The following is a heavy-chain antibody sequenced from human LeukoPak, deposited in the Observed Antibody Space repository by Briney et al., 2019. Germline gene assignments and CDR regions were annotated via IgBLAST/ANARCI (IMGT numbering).Heavy chain of an antibody. J-gene: IGHJ6*02. V-gene: IGHV3-30-3*01. D-gene: IGHD3-3*01. Sequence: PGGSLRLSCAASGFTFSSYAMHWVRQAPGKGLEWVAVISYDGSNKYYADSVKGRFTISRDNSKNTLYLQMNSLRAEDTAVYYCARDHTSDFWSSYYYYGMDVWGQGTTVTVSS. CDR3: ARDHTSDFWSSYYYYGMDV. CDR2: ISYDGSNK. CDR1: GFTFSSYA.